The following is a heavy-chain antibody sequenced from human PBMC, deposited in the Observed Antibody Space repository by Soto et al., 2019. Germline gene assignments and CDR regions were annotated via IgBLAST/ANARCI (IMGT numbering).Heavy chain of an antibody. CDR3: ARGPGEMNYYDSSGYLLFY. D-gene: IGHD3-22*01. V-gene: IGHV1-69*13. CDR2: ISPIYGTT. Sequence: ASVKVSCKASGYTFNSYGISWVRQAPGQGLEWMGGISPIYGTTNYAQKLQGRVTITADESTSTAYMELSSLRSEDTAVYYCARGPGEMNYYDSSGYLLFYWGQGTLVTVSS. CDR1: GYTFNSYG. J-gene: IGHJ4*02.